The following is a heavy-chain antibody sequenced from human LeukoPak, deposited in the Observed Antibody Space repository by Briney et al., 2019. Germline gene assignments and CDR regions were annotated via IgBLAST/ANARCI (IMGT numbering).Heavy chain of an antibody. D-gene: IGHD2-15*01. CDR1: GFTVSSNY. V-gene: IGHV3-53*01. CDR3: ARGVRYCSGGNCYSNTLTYMDV. Sequence: GGSLRLSCAASGFTVSSNYMSWVRQAPGKGLEWVSVIYSGGSTYYADSVMGRFTISRDNARNSLSLHMNSLRAEDTAVYYCARGVRYCSGGNCYSNTLTYMDVWGKGTTVTVSS. CDR2: IYSGGST. J-gene: IGHJ6*03.